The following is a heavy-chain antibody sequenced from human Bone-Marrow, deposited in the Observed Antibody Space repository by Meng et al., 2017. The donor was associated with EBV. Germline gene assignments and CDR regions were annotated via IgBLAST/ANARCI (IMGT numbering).Heavy chain of an antibody. Sequence: QGRLVQSGPEVKTPGASVKVSCKASGYSFTSYAISWVRQAPGQGLEWMGWISVYNGNTNYPQNFQGRVTMTTDTSTSTAYMELRSLRSDDTAVYYCARKGGLGGWFDPWGQGTLVTVSS. D-gene: IGHD3-16*01. CDR3: ARKGGLGGWFDP. CDR1: GYSFTSYA. V-gene: IGHV1-18*01. J-gene: IGHJ5*02. CDR2: ISVYNGNT.